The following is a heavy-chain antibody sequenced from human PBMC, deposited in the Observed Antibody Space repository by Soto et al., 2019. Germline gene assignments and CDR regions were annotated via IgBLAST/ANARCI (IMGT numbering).Heavy chain of an antibody. CDR3: ARDLVPIVVVPAPLDY. V-gene: IGHV3-21*01. Sequence: GGSLRLSCAASGVTFSSYSMDGVRQAPGKGLEWVSSISSSSSYIYYADSVKGRFTISRDNAKNSLYLQMNSLRAEDTAVYYCARDLVPIVVVPAPLDYWGQGTLVTVSS. J-gene: IGHJ4*02. CDR2: ISSSSSYI. D-gene: IGHD2-2*01. CDR1: GVTFSSYS.